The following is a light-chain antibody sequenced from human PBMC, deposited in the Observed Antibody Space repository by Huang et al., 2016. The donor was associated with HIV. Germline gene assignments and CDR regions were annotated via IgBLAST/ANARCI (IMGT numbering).Light chain of an antibody. Sequence: EIVMTQSPATLSVSPGERATLSCRASQSITTNVAWYQQKPGQAPRLLIYGASNRSSGIPARFSGSGSGTEFTLTISSLQSEDFALYYCQQYNNWPPYTFGQGTKLEIK. CDR2: GAS. J-gene: IGKJ2*01. CDR1: QSITTN. V-gene: IGKV3-15*01. CDR3: QQYNNWPPYT.